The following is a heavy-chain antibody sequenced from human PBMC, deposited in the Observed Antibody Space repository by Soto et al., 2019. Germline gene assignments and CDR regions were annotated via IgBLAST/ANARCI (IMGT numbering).Heavy chain of an antibody. D-gene: IGHD1-26*01. J-gene: IGHJ4*02. Sequence: QVQLQESGPGLVKPSETLSLTCTVSGGSISSYYWSWIRQPPGKGLEWIGYIYYSGSTNYNPSLKSRVTISVDTSKNQCSLKLSSVTAADPAVYYCARGGGSPDYWGQGTLVSVSS. CDR3: ARGGGSPDY. CDR1: GGSISSYY. CDR2: IYYSGST. V-gene: IGHV4-59*08.